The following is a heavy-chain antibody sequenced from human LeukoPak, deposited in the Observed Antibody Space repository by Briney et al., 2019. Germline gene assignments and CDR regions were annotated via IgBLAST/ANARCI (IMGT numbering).Heavy chain of an antibody. J-gene: IGHJ3*02. CDR1: GFTLSRYE. CDR2: ISSGGGLT. D-gene: IGHD2-15*01. Sequence: PGGSLRLSCAASGFTLSRYEMTWVRQAPGTGLEWVSYISSGGGLTFYADSVKGRFTISRDTAKNSLYLQMNNLRGEDTALYYCARDISSSTRAFDIWGQGTMVTVSS. CDR3: ARDISSSTRAFDI. V-gene: IGHV3-48*03.